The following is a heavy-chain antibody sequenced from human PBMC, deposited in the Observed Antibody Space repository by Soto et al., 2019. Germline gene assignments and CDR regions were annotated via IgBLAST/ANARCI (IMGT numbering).Heavy chain of an antibody. J-gene: IGHJ2*01. Sequence: ASVKVSCKVSGYTLTELSMHWVRQAPGKGLEWMGGFDPEDGETIYAQKFQGRVTMTEDASTDTAYMELSSLRSEDTAVYYCATPTRLRFLEWLFQGNWYFDLWGRGTLVT. CDR1: GYTLTELS. D-gene: IGHD3-3*01. CDR2: FDPEDGET. V-gene: IGHV1-24*01. CDR3: ATPTRLRFLEWLFQGNWYFDL.